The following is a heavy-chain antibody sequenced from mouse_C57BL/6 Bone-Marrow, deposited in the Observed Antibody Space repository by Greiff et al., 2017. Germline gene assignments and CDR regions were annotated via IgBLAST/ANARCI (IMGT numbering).Heavy chain of an antibody. Sequence: EVQLQQSGAELVRPGASVKLSCTASGFNIKDDYMHWVKQRPEQGLEWIGWIDPENGDTEYASKFQGKATITADTSSNTAYLQLSSLTSEDTAVYYCTTGGVSNLIAYWGQGTLVTVSA. V-gene: IGHV14-4*01. J-gene: IGHJ3*01. D-gene: IGHD2-5*01. CDR1: GFNIKDDY. CDR3: TTGGVSNLIAY. CDR2: IDPENGDT.